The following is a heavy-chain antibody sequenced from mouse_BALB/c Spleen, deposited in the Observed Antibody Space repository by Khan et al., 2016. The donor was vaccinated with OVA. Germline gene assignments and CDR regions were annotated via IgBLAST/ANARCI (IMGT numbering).Heavy chain of an antibody. CDR1: GFTFSSFG. V-gene: IGHV5-17*02. CDR3: VRWGGNFPWYFDV. D-gene: IGHD2-1*01. J-gene: IGHJ1*01. CDR2: MSSGSSTI. Sequence: QLEESGGGLVQPGGSRKLSCAASGFTFSSFGMHWVRQAPNKGLEWVAYMSSGSSTIYYVDTVKGRFTISRDNPKNTLFLQMTSLKSEDTAMYACVRWGGNFPWYFDVWGAGTSVTVSS.